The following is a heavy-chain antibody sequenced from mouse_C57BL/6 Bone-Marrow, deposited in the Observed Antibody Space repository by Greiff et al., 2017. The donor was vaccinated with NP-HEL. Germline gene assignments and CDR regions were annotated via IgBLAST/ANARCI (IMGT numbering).Heavy chain of an antibody. CDR1: GYTFTNDW. V-gene: IGHV1-63*01. CDR3: ARLGNDYDRYYYAMGC. D-gene: IGHD2-4*01. Sequence: QVQLQQSGAELVRPGTSVKMSCKASGYTFTNDWMGWVKQRPGQGLEWIGDIYPGGGYTNYNEKFKGKATLTADKSSSTAYMQFSSLTSEDSAIYYCARLGNDYDRYYYAMGCWGQGASVTVSS. J-gene: IGHJ4*01. CDR2: IYPGGGYT.